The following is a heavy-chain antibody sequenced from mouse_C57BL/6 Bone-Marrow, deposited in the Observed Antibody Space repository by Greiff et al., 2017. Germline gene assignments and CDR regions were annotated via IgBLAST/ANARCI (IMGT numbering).Heavy chain of an antibody. CDR2: IYPRSGNT. J-gene: IGHJ3*01. CDR1: GYTFTSYG. Sequence: QVQLKQSGAELARPGATVKLSCKASGYTFTSYGISWVKLRTGQGLEWIGEIYPRSGNTYYNEKFKGKATLTADKSSSTAYMELRSLTSEDSAVYFCARLFAYWGQGTLVTVSA. CDR3: ARLFAY. V-gene: IGHV1-81*01.